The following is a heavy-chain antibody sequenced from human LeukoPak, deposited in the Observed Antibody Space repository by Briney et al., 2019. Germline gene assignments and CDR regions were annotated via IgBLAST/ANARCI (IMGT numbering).Heavy chain of an antibody. Sequence: ASVKVSCKASGYTFTSYAMNWVRQAPGQGLEWMGWINTNTGNPTYAQGFTGRFVFSLDTSVSTAYLQISSLKAEDTAVYYCARDLYSMGSSWYTDGMDVWGQGTTVTVSS. V-gene: IGHV7-4-1*02. J-gene: IGHJ6*02. CDR3: ARDLYSMGSSWYTDGMDV. CDR2: INTNTGNP. CDR1: GYTFTSYA. D-gene: IGHD6-13*01.